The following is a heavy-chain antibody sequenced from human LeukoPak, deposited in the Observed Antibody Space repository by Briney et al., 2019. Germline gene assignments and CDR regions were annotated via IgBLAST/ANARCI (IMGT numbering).Heavy chain of an antibody. CDR1: GFTFSSYS. J-gene: IGHJ4*02. CDR2: ISSSSSYV. CDR3: AREIQSPITDFDY. V-gene: IGHV3-21*01. Sequence: PGGSLRLSCAASGFTFSSYSMNWVRQAPGKGLEWVSSISSSSSYVYYADSVKGRFTTSRDNAKNSLYLQMNSLRAEDTAVYYCAREIQSPITDFDYWGQGTLVTVSS.